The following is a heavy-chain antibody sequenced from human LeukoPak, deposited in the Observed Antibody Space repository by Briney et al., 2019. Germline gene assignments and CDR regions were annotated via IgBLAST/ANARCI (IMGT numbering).Heavy chain of an antibody. CDR3: ARTTEGLDP. D-gene: IGHD1-1*01. CDR2: VSNSGSTK. J-gene: IGHJ5*02. Sequence: GGSLRFSCAASGFDFSDYYMTWIRQAPGKGLEWVSHVSNSGSTKYYADSVKGRFTISRDNAKYSLYLQMHSLRAEDTAVYYCARTTEGLDPWGQGTLVTVSS. V-gene: IGHV3-11*01. CDR1: GFDFSDYY.